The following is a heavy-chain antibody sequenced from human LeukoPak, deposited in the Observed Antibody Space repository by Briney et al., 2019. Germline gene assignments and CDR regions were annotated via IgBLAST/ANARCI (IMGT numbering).Heavy chain of an antibody. CDR1: GYTFTDFY. J-gene: IGHJ4*02. CDR3: ARDPGTVYYSNNFDY. D-gene: IGHD3-22*01. Sequence: GASVKVSCTASGYTFTDFYMQWVRQAPGQGLEWLGWINPNNGDTKYAQKFLGRVTMTRDTSTTTAYMELSRLRSDDTAVYYCARDPGTVYYSNNFDYWGQGTLVTVSS. CDR2: INPNNGDT. V-gene: IGHV1-2*02.